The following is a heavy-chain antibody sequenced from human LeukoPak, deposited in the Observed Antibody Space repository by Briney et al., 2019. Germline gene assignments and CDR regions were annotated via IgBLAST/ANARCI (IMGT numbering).Heavy chain of an antibody. CDR1: GFTFSSYS. D-gene: IGHD2-2*01. J-gene: IGHJ4*02. V-gene: IGHV3-21*01. CDR2: ISSSSSYI. CDR3: ARDRGYCSSTSCYYLY. Sequence: GGSLRLSCAASGFTFSSYSMNWVRQAPGKGLEWVSSISSSSSYIYYADSVKGRFTISRDNAKNSLYLQMNSLRAEDTAVYYCARDRGYCSSTSCYYLYWDQGTLVTVSS.